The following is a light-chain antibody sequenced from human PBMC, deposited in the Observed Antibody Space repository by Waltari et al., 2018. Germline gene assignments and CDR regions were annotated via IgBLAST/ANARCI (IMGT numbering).Light chain of an antibody. CDR2: WAS. CDR3: HQYYNLPHT. V-gene: IGKV4-1*01. Sequence: DIVLTQSPDSLAVPLGERAPINCKSSQSVLYSSNNQSYLGWYQQKLGQPPKLLIHWASIRESGVPDRFSGSGSGTDFTLTISSLQAEDVAVYYCHQYYNLPHTFGQGTKLEIK. CDR1: QSVLYSSNNQSY. J-gene: IGKJ2*01.